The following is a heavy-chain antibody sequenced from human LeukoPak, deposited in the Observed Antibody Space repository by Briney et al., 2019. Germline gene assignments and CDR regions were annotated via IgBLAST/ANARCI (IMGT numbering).Heavy chain of an antibody. J-gene: IGHJ5*02. Sequence: ASVKVSCKASGYSFNDKYLHWVRQAPGQGLEWMGSINPNSGGTNYAQKFQGRVTMTTDTSMSTAYTELSRLTSDDTAVYYCARAGGRSWFDPWGQGTLVTVSS. V-gene: IGHV1-2*02. CDR2: INPNSGGT. CDR3: ARAGGRSWFDP. CDR1: GYSFNDKY.